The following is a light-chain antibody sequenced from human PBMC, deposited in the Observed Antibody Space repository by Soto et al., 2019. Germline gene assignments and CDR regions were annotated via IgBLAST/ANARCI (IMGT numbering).Light chain of an antibody. Sequence: EIVLTQSPATLSLSPGERATLSCRASQSVRSYLAWYQQKPGQAPRLLIYDASNRATGIPARFSGSGSGTDFTLTISSLEPEDFAVYYCQQRNDWPPITFGQGTRLEIQ. CDR1: QSVRSY. CDR2: DAS. V-gene: IGKV3-11*01. CDR3: QQRNDWPPIT. J-gene: IGKJ5*01.